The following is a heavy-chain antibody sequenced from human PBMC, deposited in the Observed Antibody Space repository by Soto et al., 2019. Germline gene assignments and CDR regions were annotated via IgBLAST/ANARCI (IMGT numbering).Heavy chain of an antibody. CDR3: ARDPEELELRRYGMDV. J-gene: IGHJ6*02. Sequence: LSLTCTVSCGSISSGGYYWSWIRQHPGKCLEWIGYIYYSGSTYYNPSLKSRVTISVDTSKNQFSLKLSSVTAADTAVYYCARDPEELELRRYGMDVWGQGTTVTV. V-gene: IGHV4-31*03. CDR1: CGSISSGGYY. D-gene: IGHD1-7*01. CDR2: IYYSGST.